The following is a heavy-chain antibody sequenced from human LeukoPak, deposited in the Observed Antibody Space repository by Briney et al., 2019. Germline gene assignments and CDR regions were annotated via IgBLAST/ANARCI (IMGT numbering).Heavy chain of an antibody. CDR2: ISTYNGDT. V-gene: IGHV1-18*01. CDR1: GYTFTSYG. CDR3: ATDGWELRASDAFDI. D-gene: IGHD1-26*01. Sequence: ASVKVSCKASGYTFTSYGISWVRQAPGQGREGMGWISTYNGDTNYAQKFQGRVTMTEDTSTDTAYMELSSLRSEDTAVYYCATDGWELRASDAFDIWGQGTMVTVSS. J-gene: IGHJ3*02.